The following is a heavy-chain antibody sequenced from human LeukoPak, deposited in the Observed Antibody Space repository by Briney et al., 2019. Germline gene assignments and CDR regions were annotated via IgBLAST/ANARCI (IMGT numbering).Heavy chain of an antibody. J-gene: IGHJ4*02. CDR2: INTDGTDT. Sequence: GGSLRLSCAASGFTFRNFWMHWVRQVPGKGLLWVSRINTDGTDTAYADSVKGRFTISRDHASNTLYLQMNSLRDDDAAVYYCARGYCINGVCFYLDYWGQGTLVTVSS. D-gene: IGHD2-8*01. CDR3: ARGYCINGVCFYLDY. CDR1: GFTFRNFW. V-gene: IGHV3-74*01.